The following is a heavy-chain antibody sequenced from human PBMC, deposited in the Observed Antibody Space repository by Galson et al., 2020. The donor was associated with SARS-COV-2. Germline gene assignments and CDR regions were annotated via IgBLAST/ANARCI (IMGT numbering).Heavy chain of an antibody. D-gene: IGHD6-19*01. CDR1: GYTFSTSA. Sequence: QLGESLKISCAASGYTFSTSAMHWVRQAPGKGLEWVAIISYDGTTRYNSDSVKGRFTISRDNSKNTLYLQMNIMRPEDTGVYYCASETDDYSSGWYDYWGQGTLVTVSS. CDR3: ASETDDYSSGWYDY. V-gene: IGHV3-30*04. J-gene: IGHJ4*02. CDR2: ISYDGTTR.